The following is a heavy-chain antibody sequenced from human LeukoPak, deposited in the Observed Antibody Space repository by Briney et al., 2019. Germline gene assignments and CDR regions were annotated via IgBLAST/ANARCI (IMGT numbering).Heavy chain of an antibody. Sequence: PGGSLRLSCSASGFTFSDYWMMWVRQAPGKGLEWVGNIRQDDSEKNYVDSVKGRFTISRDNAKFSLYLQMNSLRAEDTAVYYCARSGYCTSTSCLNGRGAFDIWGQGTMVTVSS. CDR2: IRQDDSEK. J-gene: IGHJ3*02. D-gene: IGHD2-2*01. V-gene: IGHV3-7*01. CDR1: GFTFSDYW. CDR3: ARSGYCTSTSCLNGRGAFDI.